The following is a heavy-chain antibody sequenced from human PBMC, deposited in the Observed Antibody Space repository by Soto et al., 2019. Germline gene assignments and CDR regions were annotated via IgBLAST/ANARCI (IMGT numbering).Heavy chain of an antibody. CDR2: IHPSSGST. Sequence: ASVKVSCKASGYTFTSYYMHWVRQAPGQGLEWMGIIHPSSGSTSYAQKFQGRVTMTRDTSTSTVYMELSSLRTEDTAVYYCARDTRGDSNWFDPWGQGTLVTVS. V-gene: IGHV1-46*03. J-gene: IGHJ5*02. CDR3: ARDTRGDSNWFDP. CDR1: GYTFTSYY. D-gene: IGHD2-21*02.